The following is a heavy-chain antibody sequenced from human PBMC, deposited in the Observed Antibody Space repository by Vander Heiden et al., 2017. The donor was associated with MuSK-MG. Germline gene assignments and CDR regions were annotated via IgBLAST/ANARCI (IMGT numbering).Heavy chain of an antibody. D-gene: IGHD3-10*01. CDR3: ARGSVSYSPRDS. Sequence: EVLLVESGGGLVQPGGSLRLACAASGFLFRNSGMNWVRQAPGKGLEWVSSISSNGMYKAYGDAVRGRFTISRDDAKTSLFLQMNGLRVEDTGVYYCARGSVSYSPRDSWGQGTLSTVSS. V-gene: IGHV3-21*02. CDR1: GFLFRNSG. J-gene: IGHJ4*02. CDR2: ISSNGMYK.